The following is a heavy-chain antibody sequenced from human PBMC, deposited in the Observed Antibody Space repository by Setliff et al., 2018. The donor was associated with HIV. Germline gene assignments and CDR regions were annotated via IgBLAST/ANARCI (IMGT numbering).Heavy chain of an antibody. CDR3: TRDRPYSSGWYRLDY. CDR1: GFTFGDYA. J-gene: IGHJ4*02. Sequence: GGSLRLSCTASGFTFGDYAMSWVRQAPGKGLEWVGFIRSKAYGGTTEYAASVKGRFTISRDDSKSIAYLHMNSLKTEDTAVYYCTRDRPYSSGWYRLDYWGQGTLVTVSS. D-gene: IGHD6-19*01. CDR2: IRSKAYGGTT. V-gene: IGHV3-49*04.